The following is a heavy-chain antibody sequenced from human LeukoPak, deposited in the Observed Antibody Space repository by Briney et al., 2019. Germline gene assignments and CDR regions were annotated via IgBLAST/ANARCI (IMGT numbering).Heavy chain of an antibody. Sequence: GGSLRLSCAASGFTFSTYTMNWVRLAPGKGLEWVSSISSGSGYIYYADSVKGRFTISRDNAKNSLYLQMSSLRVEDTAVYYCARGVGATGYCWGQGTLVTVSS. CDR3: ARGVGATGYC. V-gene: IGHV3-21*01. D-gene: IGHD1-26*01. CDR1: GFTFSTYT. CDR2: ISSGSGYI. J-gene: IGHJ4*02.